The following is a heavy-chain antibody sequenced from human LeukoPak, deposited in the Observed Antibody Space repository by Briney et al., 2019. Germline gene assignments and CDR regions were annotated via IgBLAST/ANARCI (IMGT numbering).Heavy chain of an antibody. CDR1: GFTFSNFA. CDR2: INENGGDT. J-gene: IGHJ3*02. V-gene: IGHV3-23*01. Sequence: PGGSLRLSCAASGFTFSNFAMSWVRQAPGKGLEWVSTINENGGDTYYADSVRGRFTISRDNSKNRLYLQVNSLGAEDTARYYCAKLGWLQNSAIFTIWGQGTRVSVSS. CDR3: AKLGWLQNSAIFTI. D-gene: IGHD5-24*01.